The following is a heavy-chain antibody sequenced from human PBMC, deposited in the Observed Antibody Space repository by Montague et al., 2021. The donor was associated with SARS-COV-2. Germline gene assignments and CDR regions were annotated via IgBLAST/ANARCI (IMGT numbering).Heavy chain of an antibody. Sequence: SETLSLTCTVSGGSISSSSYYWGWIRQPPGKGLEWIGSIYYSGSTYYNPSLKSRVTISVDTSKNQFSLKLSSVTAADTAVYSCAKLLWFRGGFDYWGQGTLVTVSS. CDR2: IYYSGST. CDR3: AKLLWFRGGFDY. D-gene: IGHD3-10*01. J-gene: IGHJ4*02. CDR1: GGSISSSSYY. V-gene: IGHV4-39*07.